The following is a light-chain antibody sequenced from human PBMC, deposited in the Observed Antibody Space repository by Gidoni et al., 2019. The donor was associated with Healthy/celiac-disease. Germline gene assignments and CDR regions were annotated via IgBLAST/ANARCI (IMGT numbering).Light chain of an antibody. J-gene: IGKJ2*01. CDR3: QQYNSYLLMYT. V-gene: IGKV1-5*03. CDR1: QSISSW. Sequence: DIQMTQSPSTLSASVGDRVTITCRASQSISSWMAWYQQKPGKAPKLLIYKASSLESGVPSRFSGSGSGTEFTLTSSSLQPDDFATYYCQQYNSYLLMYTFXXXTKLEIK. CDR2: KAS.